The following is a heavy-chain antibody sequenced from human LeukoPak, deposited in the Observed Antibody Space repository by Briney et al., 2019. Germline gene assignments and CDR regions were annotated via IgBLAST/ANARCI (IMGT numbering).Heavy chain of an antibody. CDR1: GFTFSSYA. D-gene: IGHD1-26*01. CDR3: AKRDSGSYYQPATFDP. CDR2: ISGSGGST. Sequence: GGSLRLSCAASGFTFSSYAMSWVRQAPGKGLEWVSAISGSGGSTYYADSAKGRFTISRDNSKNTLYLQMNSLRAEDTAVYYCAKRDSGSYYQPATFDPWGQGTLVTVSS. V-gene: IGHV3-23*01. J-gene: IGHJ5*02.